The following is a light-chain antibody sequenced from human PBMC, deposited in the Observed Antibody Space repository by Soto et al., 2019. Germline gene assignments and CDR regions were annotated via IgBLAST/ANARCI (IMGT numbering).Light chain of an antibody. J-gene: IGLJ1*01. CDR2: EVR. CDR1: NNDVGAYKY. V-gene: IGLV2-14*01. CDR3: SSYTRSSTLV. Sequence: QSVLTQPASVSGSPGQSITISCTGTNNDVGAYKYVSWSQQHPGKAPKLMIYEVRNRPSGVSNRFSGSKSGNTASLTISELQAEDEADYYCSSYTRSSTLVFGTGTKLTV.